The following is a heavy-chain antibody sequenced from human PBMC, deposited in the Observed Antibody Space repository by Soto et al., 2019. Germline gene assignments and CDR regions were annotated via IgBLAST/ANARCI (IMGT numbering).Heavy chain of an antibody. Sequence: LGGSLRLSCAASGFTFSSYGMHWVRQAPGKGLEWVAVIWYDGSNKYYADSVKGRFTISRDNSKNTLYLQMNSLRAEDTAFYYCARDRPSGYSGYDPLDYWGQGTLVTVSS. CDR3: ARDRPSGYSGYDPLDY. CDR2: IWYDGSNK. V-gene: IGHV3-33*01. D-gene: IGHD5-12*01. CDR1: GFTFSSYG. J-gene: IGHJ4*02.